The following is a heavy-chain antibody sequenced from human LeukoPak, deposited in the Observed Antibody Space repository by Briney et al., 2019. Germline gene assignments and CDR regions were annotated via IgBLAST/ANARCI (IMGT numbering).Heavy chain of an antibody. D-gene: IGHD3-22*01. CDR2: IKWNGDST. Sequence: PGGSLRLSCAASGFNFNTYWMSWVRQAPGRGLEWISGIKWNGDSTGYADSVKGRFTISRDNAKNFLHLQMNSLRAEDTALYYCARDMGSGYYFAEDYWGQGTLVTVSS. V-gene: IGHV3-20*04. J-gene: IGHJ4*02. CDR1: GFNFNTYW. CDR3: ARDMGSGYYFAEDY.